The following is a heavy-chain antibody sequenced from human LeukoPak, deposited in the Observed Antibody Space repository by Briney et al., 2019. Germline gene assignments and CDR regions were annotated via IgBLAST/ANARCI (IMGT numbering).Heavy chain of an antibody. Sequence: PGGSLRLSCSASGFTFSSSAMHWVRQAPGKGLEYISAVSDNGVSTYYVDSVKGRFSISRDNSKNTLHLQMSTLRAEDTALYYCVKDVGGSYAFDYWGQGILVTVAP. V-gene: IGHV3-64D*09. CDR3: VKDVGGSYAFDY. J-gene: IGHJ4*02. CDR1: GFTFSSSA. CDR2: VSDNGVST. D-gene: IGHD1-26*01.